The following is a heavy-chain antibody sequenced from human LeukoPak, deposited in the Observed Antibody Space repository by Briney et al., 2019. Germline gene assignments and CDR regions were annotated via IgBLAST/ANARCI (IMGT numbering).Heavy chain of an antibody. Sequence: SVKVSCKASGGTFSSYAISWVRQAPGQGLEWMGGIIPILGTANYAQKFQGRVTITADKSTSTAYMELSSLRSEDTAVYYCARGGKYCSSTSCPDARDWFDPWGQGTLVTVSS. D-gene: IGHD2-2*01. V-gene: IGHV1-69*10. J-gene: IGHJ5*02. CDR3: ARGGKYCSSTSCPDARDWFDP. CDR1: GGTFSSYA. CDR2: IIPILGTA.